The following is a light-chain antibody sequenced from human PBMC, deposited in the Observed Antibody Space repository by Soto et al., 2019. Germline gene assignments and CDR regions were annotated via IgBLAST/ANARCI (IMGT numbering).Light chain of an antibody. Sequence: QSVLTQPPSVSGAPGQRVTISCTGSSSNIGAGYDVHWYQQHPGKAPKLMIYEVSNRPSGVSNRFSGSKSGNTASLTISGLQAEDEADYYCSSYTTSSTIVVFGGGTKLTVL. CDR3: SSYTTSSTIVV. J-gene: IGLJ2*01. CDR2: EVS. V-gene: IGLV2-14*01. CDR1: SSNIGAGYD.